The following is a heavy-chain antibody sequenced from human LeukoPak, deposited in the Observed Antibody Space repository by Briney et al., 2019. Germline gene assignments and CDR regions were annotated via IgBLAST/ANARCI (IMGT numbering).Heavy chain of an antibody. D-gene: IGHD5-24*01. Sequence: ASVKVSCKASGGTFSSYAISWVRQAPGQGLEWMGRIIPILGIANYAQKFQGRVTITADKSTSTAYMELSSLRSEDTAVYYCARDPSLRWLQGWYFDYWGQGTLVTVSS. J-gene: IGHJ4*02. CDR3: ARDPSLRWLQGWYFDY. CDR2: IIPILGIA. CDR1: GGTFSSYA. V-gene: IGHV1-69*04.